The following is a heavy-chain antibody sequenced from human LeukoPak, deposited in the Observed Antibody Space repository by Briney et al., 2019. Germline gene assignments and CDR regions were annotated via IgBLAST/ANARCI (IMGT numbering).Heavy chain of an antibody. Sequence: PGGSLRLSCVASGFMFSRYGMYWVRQAPGKGLEWVAAISSDGSNTYYADSVKGRFTISRDNFKDTVYLQMNSLRAEDTAPYYCAKDPVAEAGNNYYRMDVWGQGTTVTVSS. D-gene: IGHD6-19*01. CDR2: ISSDGSNT. J-gene: IGHJ6*02. V-gene: IGHV3-30*18. CDR1: GFMFSRYG. CDR3: AKDPVAEAGNNYYRMDV.